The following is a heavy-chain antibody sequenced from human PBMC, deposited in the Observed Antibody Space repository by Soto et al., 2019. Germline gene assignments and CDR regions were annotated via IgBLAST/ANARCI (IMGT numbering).Heavy chain of an antibody. CDR3: AKNGQPPYYYYGLDV. V-gene: IGHV1-18*01. J-gene: IGHJ6*02. CDR1: GYTFSRYG. CDR2: ISGYNGDT. Sequence: QSQLVQSGGEVKKSGASVKVSCKASGYTFSRYGISWVRQAPGQGLEWMGWISGYNGDTNYAQKFQGRVTMTIDTSTTTAYMERRSLTSDDTAVYYCAKNGQPPYYYYGLDVWGQGTTVTVSS. D-gene: IGHD2-8*01.